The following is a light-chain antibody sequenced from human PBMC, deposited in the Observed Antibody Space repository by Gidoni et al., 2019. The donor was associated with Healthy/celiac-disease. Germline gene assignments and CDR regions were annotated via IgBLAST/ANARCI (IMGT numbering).Light chain of an antibody. Sequence: EIVLTPSPATLSVSPGERATLSCRASQSVNSNLAWYQQKPGQAPRLLIYGASTRAAGFPARFSGSGSGTEFTLSIGSLQSEDFALCYWQQYNNWPLTFGGGTKVEI. V-gene: IGKV3-15*01. CDR1: QSVNSN. CDR2: GAS. CDR3: QQYNNWPLT. J-gene: IGKJ4*01.